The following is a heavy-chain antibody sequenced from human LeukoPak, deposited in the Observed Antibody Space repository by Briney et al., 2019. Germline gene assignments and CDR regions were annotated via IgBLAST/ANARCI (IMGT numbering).Heavy chain of an antibody. D-gene: IGHD3-3*02. J-gene: IGHJ5*02. CDR3: ARDHGINS. CDR1: AFTLSSYS. Sequence: PWGSQRLSCAAPAFTLSSYSMNWVRQAPGQGLEWVSSISGSSRYIYYADSVRGRFTISRDNAKNLLYLQMNSLRAEDTAVYYCARDHGINSWGQGTLVTVSS. V-gene: IGHV3-21*01. CDR2: ISGSSRYI.